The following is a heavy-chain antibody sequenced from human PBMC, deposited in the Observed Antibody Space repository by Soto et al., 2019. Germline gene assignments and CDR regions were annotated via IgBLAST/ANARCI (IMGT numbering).Heavy chain of an antibody. Sequence: GGSLRLSCAASGFTFSSYGMHWVRQAPGKGLEWVAVIWYDGSNKYYADSVKGRFTISRDNSKNTLYLQMNSLRAEDTAVYYCARDEHNPHCSGGSCYWVYWGQGTLVTVSS. CDR1: GFTFSSYG. CDR2: IWYDGSNK. D-gene: IGHD2-15*01. V-gene: IGHV3-33*01. J-gene: IGHJ4*02. CDR3: ARDEHNPHCSGGSCYWVY.